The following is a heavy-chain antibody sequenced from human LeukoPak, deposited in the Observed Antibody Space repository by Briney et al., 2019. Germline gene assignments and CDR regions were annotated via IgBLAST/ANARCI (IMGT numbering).Heavy chain of an antibody. CDR1: GGSISSYY. CDR3: ARGERMGAFDI. V-gene: IGHV4-59*01. J-gene: IGHJ3*02. D-gene: IGHD2-15*01. Sequence: PSETLSLTCTVSGGSISSYYWSWIRQPPGKGLEWIGYIYYSGSTNYNPSLKSRVTISVDTSKNQFSLKLSSVTAADTAVYYCARGERMGAFDIWGQGTMVTISS. CDR2: IYYSGST.